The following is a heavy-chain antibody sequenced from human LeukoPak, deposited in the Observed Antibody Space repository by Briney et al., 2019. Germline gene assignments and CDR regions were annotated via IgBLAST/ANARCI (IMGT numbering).Heavy chain of an antibody. D-gene: IGHD1-26*01. J-gene: IGHJ4*02. CDR1: GGSISSSDW. Sequence: PSETLSLTCAVSGGSISSSDWWSWVRQPPGKGLEWIGIIYHDGSTHYNPSLTSRVTLSIDKSKNQFFLKLTSVTAADTAIYYCTRESGAFSPFGFWGQGTLVTVSS. CDR2: IYHDGST. CDR3: TRESGAFSPFGF. V-gene: IGHV4-4*02.